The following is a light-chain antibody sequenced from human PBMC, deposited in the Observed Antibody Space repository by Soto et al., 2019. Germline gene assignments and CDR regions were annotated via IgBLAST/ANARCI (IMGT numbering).Light chain of an antibody. Sequence: DIQMTQSPSTLSASVGDRVTITCRASQSISNWLAWYQQKPGKAPKLLIYKASSLEGGVPSRFSGSGSGTEFTLTISCLQPDDFATYYCQQYNSYSRTFGQGTKVEIK. J-gene: IGKJ1*01. V-gene: IGKV1-5*03. CDR3: QQYNSYSRT. CDR2: KAS. CDR1: QSISNW.